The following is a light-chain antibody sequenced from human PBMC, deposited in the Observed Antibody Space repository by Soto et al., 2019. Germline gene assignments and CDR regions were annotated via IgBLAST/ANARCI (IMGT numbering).Light chain of an antibody. CDR2: EAS. V-gene: IGKV3-11*01. CDR3: QQRSNWPWT. Sequence: EIVLTQSPATLSLSPGGRATLSCRASESVSTFLAWYQQKPGQAPRLLIYEASSRATGIPARFSGGGSGTVFTLTISRLDPEDFAVYYCQQRSNWPWTFGQGTKVDIK. J-gene: IGKJ1*01. CDR1: ESVSTF.